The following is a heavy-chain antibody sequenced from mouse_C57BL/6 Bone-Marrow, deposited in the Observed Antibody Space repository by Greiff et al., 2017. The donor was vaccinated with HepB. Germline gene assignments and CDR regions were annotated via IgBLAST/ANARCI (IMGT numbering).Heavy chain of an antibody. J-gene: IGHJ2*01. CDR3: ACPILDY. CDR1: GYAFSSSW. V-gene: IGHV1-82*01. CDR2: IYPGDGDT. Sequence: VQLQQSGPELVKPGASVKISCKASGYAFSSSWMNWVKQRPGKGLEWIGRIYPGDGDTNYNGKFKGKATLTADKSSSTAYMQLSSLTSEDSAVYFCACPILDYWGQGTTLTVSS.